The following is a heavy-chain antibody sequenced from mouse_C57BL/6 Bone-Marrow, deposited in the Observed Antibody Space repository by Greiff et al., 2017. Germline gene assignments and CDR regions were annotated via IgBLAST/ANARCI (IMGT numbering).Heavy chain of an antibody. CDR1: GFNIKDDY. Sequence: EVQLQQSGAELVRPGASVKLSCTASGFNIKDDYMHWVKQRPEQGLEWIGWIDPENGDTEYASKFQGKATITADTSSNTAYQQLSSLTSEDTAVYYCTRVWLDYGGQGTSVTVSA. CDR2: IDPENGDT. V-gene: IGHV14-4*01. D-gene: IGHD2-10*02. J-gene: IGHJ4*01. CDR3: TRVWLDY.